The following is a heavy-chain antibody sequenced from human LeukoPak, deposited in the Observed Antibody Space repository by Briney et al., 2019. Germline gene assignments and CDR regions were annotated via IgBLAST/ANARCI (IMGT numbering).Heavy chain of an antibody. J-gene: IGHJ3*02. CDR1: GYTFTSYY. V-gene: IGHV1-46*01. Sequence: GASVKVSCKASGYTFTSYYMHWVRQAPGQGLEWMGIINPSGGSTSYAQKFQGRVTMTRDTSTSTVYMELSSLRSEDTAVYYCARDRFDFDDYVDPSEPQFDAFDIWGQGTMVTVSS. D-gene: IGHD4-17*01. CDR2: INPSGGST. CDR3: ARDRFDFDDYVDPSEPQFDAFDI.